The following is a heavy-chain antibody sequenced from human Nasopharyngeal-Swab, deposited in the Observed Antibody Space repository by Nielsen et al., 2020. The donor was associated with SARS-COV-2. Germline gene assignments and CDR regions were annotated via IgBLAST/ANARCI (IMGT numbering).Heavy chain of an antibody. CDR3: ARARLHYDFWSGSLWYYGMDV. CDR2: TYYRSKWYN. D-gene: IGHD3-3*01. Sequence: WIRQSPSRGLEWLGRTYYRSKWYNDYAVSVKRRITINPDTSKNQFSLQLNSVTPEDTAVYYCARARLHYDFWSGSLWYYGMDVWGQGTTVTVSS. J-gene: IGHJ6*02. V-gene: IGHV6-1*01.